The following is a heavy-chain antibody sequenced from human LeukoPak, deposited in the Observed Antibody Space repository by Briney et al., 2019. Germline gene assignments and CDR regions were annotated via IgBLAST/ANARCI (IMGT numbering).Heavy chain of an antibody. CDR1: GFTFSSYG. CDR3: ASPYYYDSSGPFDY. J-gene: IGHJ4*02. CDR2: IWYDGSNK. D-gene: IGHD3-22*01. V-gene: IGHV3-33*08. Sequence: GGSLRLSCAVSGFTFSSYGMHWVRQAPGKGLEWVAVIWYDGSNKYYADSVKGRFTISRDNSKDTLYLQMNSLRAEDTAVYYCASPYYYDSSGPFDYWGQGTLVTVSS.